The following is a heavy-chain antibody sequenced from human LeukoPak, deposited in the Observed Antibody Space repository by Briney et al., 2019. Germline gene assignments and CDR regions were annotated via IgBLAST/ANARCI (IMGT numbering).Heavy chain of an antibody. CDR3: ADFGVVIRTTDY. V-gene: IGHV3-30-3*01. J-gene: IGHJ4*02. Sequence: GRSLRLSCAASGFTFSSYAMHWVRQAPGKGLEWVAVTSYDGSNKYYADSVKGRFTISRDNSKNTLYLQMNSLRAEDTAVYYCADFGVVIRTTDYWGQGTLVTVSS. CDR2: TSYDGSNK. CDR1: GFTFSSYA. D-gene: IGHD3-3*01.